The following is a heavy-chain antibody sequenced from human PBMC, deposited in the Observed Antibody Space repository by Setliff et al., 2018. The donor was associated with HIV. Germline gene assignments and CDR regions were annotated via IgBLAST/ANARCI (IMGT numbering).Heavy chain of an antibody. Sequence: ASVKVSCKASGYTFINYAINGVRQAPGQGLEWMGWINTNTGNPTYAQGFTGRFVFSLDTSVSTAYLQISSLKAEDTALYYCARSGGAANSGSYYWGQGTLVTVSS. D-gene: IGHD1-26*01. J-gene: IGHJ4*02. CDR1: GYTFINYA. CDR2: INTNTGNP. V-gene: IGHV7-4-1*02. CDR3: ARSGGAANSGSYY.